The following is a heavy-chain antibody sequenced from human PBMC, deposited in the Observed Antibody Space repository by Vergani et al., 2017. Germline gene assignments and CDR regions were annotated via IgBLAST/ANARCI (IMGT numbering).Heavy chain of an antibody. J-gene: IGHJ4*02. D-gene: IGHD2-15*01. CDR2: IYYNDDK. V-gene: IGHV2-5*01. CDR1: GFSLNTYRVG. Sequence: QITLKESGPTLVKPTQTLTLTCTFSGFSLNTYRVGVAWIRQPPGKALEWLALIYYNDDKRYNPSLKSRLTITKDTSKNQVVLTLTNMDPVDTATYFCAHAGRGVVAVTFDYWGAGSLVTVSS. CDR3: AHAGRGVVAVTFDY.